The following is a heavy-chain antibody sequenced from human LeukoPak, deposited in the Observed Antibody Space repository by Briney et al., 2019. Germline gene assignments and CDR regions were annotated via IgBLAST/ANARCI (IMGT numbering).Heavy chain of an antibody. Sequence: ASVKVSCKVSGYTLTELSIHWVRQAPGKGLGWMGGFDPKDGGTIYAQNFQGRVTLTEDTSTDTAYMELSSLRSEDTAVYYCATDLIVGPTTDLDYWGQGTLVTVSS. V-gene: IGHV1-24*01. CDR3: ATDLIVGPTTDLDY. J-gene: IGHJ4*02. CDR2: FDPKDGGT. CDR1: GYTLTELS. D-gene: IGHD1-26*01.